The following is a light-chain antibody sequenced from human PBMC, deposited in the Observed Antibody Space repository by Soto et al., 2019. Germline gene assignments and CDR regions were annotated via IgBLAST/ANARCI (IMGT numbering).Light chain of an antibody. V-gene: IGLV2-14*03. CDR2: DVS. Sequence: QSALTQPASVSGSPGQSITISCTGTSSDVGAYKYVSWFQQHPGKAPKLMIFDVSSRPSGVSDRFSGSKSGNTASLTIAGLQAEDEADYYCSSYTSSSTYVFGTGTKVTVL. CDR1: SSDVGAYKY. CDR3: SSYTSSSTYV. J-gene: IGLJ1*01.